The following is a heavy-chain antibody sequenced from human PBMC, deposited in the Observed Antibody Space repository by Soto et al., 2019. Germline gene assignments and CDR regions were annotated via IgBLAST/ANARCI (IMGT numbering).Heavy chain of an antibody. V-gene: IGHV1-18*01. CDR2: IGVRSGNT. CDR1: SYTSTTYG. J-gene: IGHJ2*01. D-gene: IGHD3-10*01. CDR3: ARWIRGNYYDSRRYRVQNYSAA. Sequence: ASVKVACKASSYTSTTYGISWVRQAPGQGLESMGWIGVRSGNTNYAQKVQDRVTMTTNTSTNTAYMELRSLRADDTAVYYCARWIRGNYYDSRRYRVQNYSAAGGR.